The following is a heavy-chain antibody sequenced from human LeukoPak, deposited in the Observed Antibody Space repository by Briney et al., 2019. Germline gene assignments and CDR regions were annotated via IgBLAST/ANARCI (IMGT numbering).Heavy chain of an antibody. CDR3: ARERFYYDSSGPDDAFDI. CDR2: ITSSSSTM. CDR1: GFTLSSYS. Sequence: GGSLRLSCAASGFTLSSYSMNWVRQAPGKGLEWVSYITSSSSTMYYADSVKGRFTISRDNAKNSLYLQMNSLRAEDTAVYYCARERFYYDSSGPDDAFDIWGQGTMVTVSS. V-gene: IGHV3-48*04. D-gene: IGHD3-22*01. J-gene: IGHJ3*02.